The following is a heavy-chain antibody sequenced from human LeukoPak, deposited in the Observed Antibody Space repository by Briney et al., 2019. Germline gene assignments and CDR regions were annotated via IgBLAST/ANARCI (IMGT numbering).Heavy chain of an antibody. CDR1: GYSFTSYW. D-gene: IGHD6-19*01. CDR2: IYPGDSDT. Sequence: GESLNTSCKGSGYSFTSYWIGWVRQMPGKGLEWMGIIYPGDSDTKYRPSFQGQLTISAEKSISTAYLQWSSLKASDTAMYYCARLSSGIAVAVNWFDPWGQGTLVTVSS. V-gene: IGHV5-51*01. CDR3: ARLSSGIAVAVNWFDP. J-gene: IGHJ5*02.